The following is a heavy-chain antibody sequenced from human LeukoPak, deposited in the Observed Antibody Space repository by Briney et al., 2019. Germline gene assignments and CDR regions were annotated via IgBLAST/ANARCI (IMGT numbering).Heavy chain of an antibody. CDR3: AIMHRYYDGSGYWVQ. CDR2: ISTSGGST. CDR1: GFTFSSYA. Sequence: GGSLRLSCAASGFTFSSYAISWVCHPPRKGLEWVSGISTSGGSTSYADSVKGRFTISRDNPRNTLYMQMNSLRAEDTAVYYCAIMHRYYDGSGYWVQWGQGTLVTVSS. J-gene: IGHJ4*02. V-gene: IGHV3-23*01. D-gene: IGHD3-22*01.